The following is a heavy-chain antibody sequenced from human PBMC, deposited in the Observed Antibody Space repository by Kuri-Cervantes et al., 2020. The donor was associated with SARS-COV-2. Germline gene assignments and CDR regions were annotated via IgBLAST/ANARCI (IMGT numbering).Heavy chain of an antibody. D-gene: IGHD2-21*02. V-gene: IGHV4-34*01. J-gene: IGHJ4*02. CDR2: INHSGST. Sequence: SETLSLTCAVYGGSFSGYYWSWIRQPPGKGLEWIGEINHSGSTNYNPSLKSRVTISVDTSKNQFSLKLSSVTAADTAVYYCARGLKEAKHIVVVTAIRETRRFDYWGQGTLVTVSS. CDR1: GGSFSGYY. CDR3: ARGLKEAKHIVVVTAIRETRRFDY.